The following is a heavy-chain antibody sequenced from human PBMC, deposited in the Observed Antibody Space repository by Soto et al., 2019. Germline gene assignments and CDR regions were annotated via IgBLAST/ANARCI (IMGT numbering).Heavy chain of an antibody. CDR3: ARDWRLRYYYYGMDV. J-gene: IGHJ6*02. CDR1: GFTFSSYS. V-gene: IGHV3-21*01. Sequence: EVQLVESGGGLVKPGGSLRLSCAASGFTFSSYSMNWVRQAPGKGLEWVSSISSSSSYIYYADSVKGRFTISRDNAKSSLYLQMNSLRAEDTAVYSCARDWRLRYYYYGMDVWGQGTTVTVSS. D-gene: IGHD5-12*01. CDR2: ISSSSSYI.